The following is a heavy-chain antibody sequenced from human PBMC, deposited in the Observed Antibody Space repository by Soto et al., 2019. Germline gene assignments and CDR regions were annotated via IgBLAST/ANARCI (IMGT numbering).Heavy chain of an antibody. D-gene: IGHD3-22*01. V-gene: IGHV3-74*01. J-gene: IGHJ4*02. CDR2: INSDGSST. CDR1: GFTFSRYW. Sequence: EVQLVESGGGLVQPGGSLRLSCAASGFTFSRYWMQWVRQGPGKGLVWVSRINSDGSSTNYADSVKGRFTISRDNAKNMMYLQMNSLRAEDTAVYYCARYYYDSSGYSGADYWGQGTLVTVSS. CDR3: ARYYYDSSGYSGADY.